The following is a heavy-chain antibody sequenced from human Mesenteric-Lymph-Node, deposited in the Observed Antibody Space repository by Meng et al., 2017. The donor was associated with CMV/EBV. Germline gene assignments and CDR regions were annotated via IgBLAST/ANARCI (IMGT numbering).Heavy chain of an antibody. CDR2: INHSGST. D-gene: IGHD4-23*01. CDR3: ARHQRWLKSEGGFNY. CDR1: GGSFSGYY. J-gene: IGHJ4*02. V-gene: IGHV4-34*01. Sequence: ILTPSKPSALSVGFDGGSFSGYYWSGSPQPTEKGLEWIGEINHSGSTNYNPSLKSRVTISVDTSKNQFSLKLSSVTAADTAVYYCARHQRWLKSEGGFNYWGPGTLVTVSS.